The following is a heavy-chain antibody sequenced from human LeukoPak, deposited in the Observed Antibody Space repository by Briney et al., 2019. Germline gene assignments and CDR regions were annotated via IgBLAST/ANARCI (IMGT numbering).Heavy chain of an antibody. CDR1: GFTFSSYE. Sequence: PGGSLRLSCAASGFTFSSYEMNWVRQAPGKGLEWVSHISSSSSTIYYADSVRGRFTISRDNAKNSLYLQMNSLRAEDTAVYYCARTSYYDSSTWGQGTLVTVSS. J-gene: IGHJ4*02. D-gene: IGHD3-22*01. V-gene: IGHV3-48*03. CDR2: ISSSSSTI. CDR3: ARTSYYDSST.